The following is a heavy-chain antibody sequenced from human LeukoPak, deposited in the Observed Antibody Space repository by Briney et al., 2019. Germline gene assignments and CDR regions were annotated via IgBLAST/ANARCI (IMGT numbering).Heavy chain of an antibody. V-gene: IGHV1-69*04. CDR1: GGTFSSYA. CDR3: ARLDYDILTGYYKRAFDI. CDR2: IIPILGIA. J-gene: IGHJ3*02. Sequence: SVKVSCKASGGTFSSYAISWVRQAPGQGLEWMGRIIPILGIANYAQKFQGRVTITADKSTGTAYMELSSLRSEDTAVYYCARLDYDILTGYYKRAFDIWGQGTMVTVSS. D-gene: IGHD3-9*01.